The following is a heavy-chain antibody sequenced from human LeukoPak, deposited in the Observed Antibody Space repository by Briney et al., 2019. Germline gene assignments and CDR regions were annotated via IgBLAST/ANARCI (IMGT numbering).Heavy chain of an antibody. D-gene: IGHD6-13*01. CDR1: GGSISSYF. Sequence: SETLSLTCTVSGGSISSYFWTWIRQPPGKGLNWIGYMYHSGTTYYNPSLKSRVTISVDTSKNQFSLNLSSVTPADTAVYYCARATAGTGYYFDYWGQGTLVTVSS. CDR2: MYHSGTT. V-gene: IGHV4-59*01. CDR3: ARATAGTGYYFDY. J-gene: IGHJ4*02.